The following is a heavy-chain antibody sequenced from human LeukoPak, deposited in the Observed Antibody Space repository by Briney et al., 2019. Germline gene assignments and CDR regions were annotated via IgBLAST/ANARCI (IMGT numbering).Heavy chain of an antibody. V-gene: IGHV3-23*01. D-gene: IGHD1-26*01. CDR3: AKEEWELLDY. CDR1: GFTFSNFG. CDR2: ISGSGGST. Sequence: GGSLRLSCAASGFTFSNFGMSWVRQAPGKGLEWVSVISGSGGSTYYADSVKGRFTISRDNSKNTLYLQMNSLRAEDTAVYYCAKEEWELLDYWGQGTLVTVSS. J-gene: IGHJ4*02.